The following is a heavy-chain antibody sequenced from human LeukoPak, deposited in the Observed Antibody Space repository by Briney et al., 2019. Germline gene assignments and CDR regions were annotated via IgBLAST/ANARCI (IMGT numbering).Heavy chain of an antibody. V-gene: IGHV3-30*18. CDR3: AKDDGWLCFGD. J-gene: IGHJ4*02. Sequence: GGSLRLSCAASGFTFDDYGMSWVRQAPGKGLEWVAVISYDGSNKYYADSVKGRFTISRDNSKNTLYLQMNSLTADDTAVYYCAKDDGWLCFGDWSQGTLVTVSS. D-gene: IGHD3-10*01. CDR2: ISYDGSNK. CDR1: GFTFDDYG.